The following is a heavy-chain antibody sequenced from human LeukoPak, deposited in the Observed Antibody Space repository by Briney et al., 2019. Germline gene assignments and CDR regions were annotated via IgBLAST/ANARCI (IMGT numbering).Heavy chain of an antibody. CDR2: ISPNSGGT. D-gene: IGHD2-2*01. CDR1: GYTFTGYY. Sequence: VASVKVSCKASGYTFTGYYMQWVRQAPGQGLEWMGWISPNSGGTNYAQKFQGRVTMTRDTSISTAYMDPSRLRSDDTAVYFCARDHCVSSGCYEDYYYGMDVWGRGTTVTVSS. V-gene: IGHV1-2*02. CDR3: ARDHCVSSGCYEDYYYGMDV. J-gene: IGHJ6*02.